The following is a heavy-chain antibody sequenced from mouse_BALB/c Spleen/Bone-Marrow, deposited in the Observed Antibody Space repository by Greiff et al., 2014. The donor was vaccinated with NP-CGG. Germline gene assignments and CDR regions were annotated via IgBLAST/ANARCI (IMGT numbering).Heavy chain of an antibody. CDR2: IYPGDGDT. CDR3: ARVRNWADY. J-gene: IGHJ2*01. V-gene: IGHV1-80*01. D-gene: IGHD4-1*01. Sequence: VNLVESGAELVRPGSSVKISCKASGYAFSSYWMNWVKQRPGQGLEWIGQIYPGDGDTNYNGKFKGKATLTADESSSTAYMQLSSLTSEDSAVYFCARVRNWADYWGQGTTLTVSS. CDR1: GYAFSSYW.